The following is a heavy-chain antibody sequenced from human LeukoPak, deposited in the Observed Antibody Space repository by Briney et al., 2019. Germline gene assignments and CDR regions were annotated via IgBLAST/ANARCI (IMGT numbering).Heavy chain of an antibody. CDR2: ISVYNGNT. V-gene: IGHV1-18*01. J-gene: IGHJ5*02. CDR3: ARGATVRGGSMLHNWFDP. D-gene: IGHD3-10*01. CDR1: GYSFSTYG. Sequence: ASVKVSCKASGYSFSTYGISWARQAPGQGLEWMGWISVYNGNTKYAQKFQGGVTMTTEKSTSTGYMELRSLRSDDTAVYYCARGATVRGGSMLHNWFDPWGQGPLVTVSS.